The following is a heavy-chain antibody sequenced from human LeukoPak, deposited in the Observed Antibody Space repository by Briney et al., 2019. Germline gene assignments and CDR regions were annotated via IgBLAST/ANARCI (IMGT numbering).Heavy chain of an antibody. Sequence: SETLSLTSTVTGGSISSGDYYWSWLRQPSGKGLEWIASIYSGGMTFYSPSLKSRLTISADTSRNHFSLRLSSVTAADTALHFCARHFDHPTAYFDSWGQGSLVTVSS. V-gene: IGHV4-39*01. CDR1: GGSISSGDYY. J-gene: IGHJ4*02. CDR3: ARHFDHPTAYFDS. D-gene: IGHD1-14*01. CDR2: IYSGGMT.